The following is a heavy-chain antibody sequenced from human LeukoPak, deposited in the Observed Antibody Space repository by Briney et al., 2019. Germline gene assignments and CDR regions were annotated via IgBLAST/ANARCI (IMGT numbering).Heavy chain of an antibody. Sequence: ASVKVSCKASGYTFTSYAMNWVRQAPGQGLEWMGWINTNTGNPTYAQGFTGRFVFSLDTSVSTAYLQISSLKAEDTAVYYCASDIAVAGMRYFDYWGQGTLVTVSS. D-gene: IGHD6-19*01. CDR1: GYTFTSYA. J-gene: IGHJ4*02. V-gene: IGHV7-4-1*02. CDR2: INTNTGNP. CDR3: ASDIAVAGMRYFDY.